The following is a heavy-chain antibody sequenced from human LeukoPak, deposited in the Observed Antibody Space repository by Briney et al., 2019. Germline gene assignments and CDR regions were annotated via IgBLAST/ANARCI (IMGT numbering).Heavy chain of an antibody. J-gene: IGHJ5*02. D-gene: IGHD2-2*01. CDR3: ARAFDIVVVPVAFDP. V-gene: IGHV4-34*01. CDR1: GGSFSGYY. CDR2: INHSGST. Sequence: SETLSLTCAVYGGSFSGYYWSWIRQPPGKGLGWIGEINHSGSTNYNPSLKSRVTISVDTSKNQFSLKLSSVTAADTAVYYCARAFDIVVVPVAFDPWGQGTLVTVSS.